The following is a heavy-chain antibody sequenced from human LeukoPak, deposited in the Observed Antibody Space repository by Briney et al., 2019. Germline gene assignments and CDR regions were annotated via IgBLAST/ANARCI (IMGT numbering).Heavy chain of an antibody. CDR3: ARELWELLVDY. CDR2: ISSSGSTI. J-gene: IGHJ4*02. V-gene: IGHV3-48*04. Sequence: PGGSLRLSCAASGFTFSSYSMNWVRQAPGKGLEWVSYISSSGSTIYYADSVKGRFTISRDNAKNSLYLQMNSLRAEDTAVYYCARELWELLVDYWGQGTLVTVSS. D-gene: IGHD1-26*01. CDR1: GFTFSSYS.